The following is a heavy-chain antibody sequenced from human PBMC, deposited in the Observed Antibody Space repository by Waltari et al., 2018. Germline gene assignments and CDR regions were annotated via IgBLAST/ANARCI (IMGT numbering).Heavy chain of an antibody. D-gene: IGHD2-15*01. J-gene: IGHJ4*02. CDR1: GGSISSGTYY. V-gene: IGHV4-61*02. Sequence: QVQLQESGPGLVKPSHTLSLTCTVSGGSISSGTYYLSWIRQPAGKGLEWIGQIYTSGSTDYNHSLKSRVTISVDTSKNQFSLKLSSVTAADTAVYYCARDRGAVVTPGPFDYWGQGTMVTVSS. CDR3: ARDRGAVVTPGPFDY. CDR2: IYTSGST.